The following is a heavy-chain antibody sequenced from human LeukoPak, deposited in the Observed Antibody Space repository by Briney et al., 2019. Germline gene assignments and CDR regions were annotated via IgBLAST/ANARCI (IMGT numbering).Heavy chain of an antibody. CDR1: GFTFSSYS. D-gene: IGHD6-19*01. Sequence: GGSLRLSCAASGFTFSSYSMNWVRQAPGKGLEWVSSISSSSYIYYADSVKGRFTISRDNAKNSLYLQMNSLRAEDTAVYYCAREWLGPEDAFDIWGQGTMVTVSS. J-gene: IGHJ3*02. CDR3: AREWLGPEDAFDI. CDR2: ISSSSYI. V-gene: IGHV3-21*01.